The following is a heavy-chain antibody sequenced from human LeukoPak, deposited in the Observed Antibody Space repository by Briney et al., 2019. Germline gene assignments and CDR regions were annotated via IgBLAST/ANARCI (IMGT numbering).Heavy chain of an antibody. D-gene: IGHD2-15*01. CDR1: GFTFSTYW. Sequence: GGSLRLSCAASGFTFSTYWMSWVSQAPGKRLEWVANIHQDGNEKYYVDSVKGRFTISRDNAKNSLYLQMNSLRAEDTAVYYCARGDKFSGDYWGQGTLVTVSS. CDR2: IHQDGNEK. J-gene: IGHJ4*02. CDR3: ARGDKFSGDY. V-gene: IGHV3-7*04.